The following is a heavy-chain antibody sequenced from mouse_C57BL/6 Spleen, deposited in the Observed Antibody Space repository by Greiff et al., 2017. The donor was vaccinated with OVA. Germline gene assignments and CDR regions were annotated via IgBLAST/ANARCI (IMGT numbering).Heavy chain of an antibody. J-gene: IGHJ2*01. Sequence: DVKLVESGPGLVKPSQSLSLTCSVTGYSITSGYYWNWIRQFPGNKLEWMGYISYDGSNNYNPSLKNRISITRDTSKNQFFLKLNSVTTEDTATYYCARGTTVVAPFDYWGQGTTLTVSS. CDR2: ISYDGSN. V-gene: IGHV3-6*01. CDR3: ARGTTVVAPFDY. CDR1: GYSITSGYY. D-gene: IGHD1-1*01.